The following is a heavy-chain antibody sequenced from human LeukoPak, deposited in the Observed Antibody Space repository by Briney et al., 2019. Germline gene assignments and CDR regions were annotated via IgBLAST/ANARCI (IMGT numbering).Heavy chain of an antibody. Sequence: SETLSLTCTVSGGSISSYYWSWIRQPPGKGLEWIGYIYYSGSTNYNPSLKSRVTISVDTSKSQFSLKLSSVTAADTAVYYCARGGYYYDILTGYYNGGGFDCWGQGTLVTVSS. CDR2: IYYSGST. CDR1: GGSISSYY. V-gene: IGHV4-59*08. D-gene: IGHD3-9*01. CDR3: ARGGYYYDILTGYYNGGGFDC. J-gene: IGHJ4*02.